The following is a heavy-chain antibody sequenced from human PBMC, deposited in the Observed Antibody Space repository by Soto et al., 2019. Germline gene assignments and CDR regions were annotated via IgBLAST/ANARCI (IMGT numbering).Heavy chain of an antibody. J-gene: IGHJ3*01. V-gene: IGHV4-30-2*01. CDR1: GGSISSGGYS. D-gene: IGHD3-22*01. CDR3: ARGGYHYDRGGSRVFFVV. Sequence: PSETLSLTCAVSGGSISSGGYSWSWIRQPPGKGLEWIGYIYYSGTSYNPSLKSRVTISEDRSKNQFSLNLSSVTAADTAVYYCARGGYHYDRGGSRVFFVVGGKGTMVPVSS. CDR2: IYYSGT.